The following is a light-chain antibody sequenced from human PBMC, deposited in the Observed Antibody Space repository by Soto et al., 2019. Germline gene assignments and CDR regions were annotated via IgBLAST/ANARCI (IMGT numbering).Light chain of an antibody. CDR1: QSISSSY. J-gene: IGKJ1*01. CDR3: QQYSSSPEA. CDR2: GAS. Sequence: EIVMTQSPATLSVSPGERATLSCRASQSISSSYLVWYQQKPGQAPRLLMYGASSRATGIPDRISGSGSGTDFTLTISRLEPEEFAVYYCQQYSSSPEAVGQGTKVDIK. V-gene: IGKV3-20*01.